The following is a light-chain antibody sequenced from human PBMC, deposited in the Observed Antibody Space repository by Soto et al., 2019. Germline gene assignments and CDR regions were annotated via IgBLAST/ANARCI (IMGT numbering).Light chain of an antibody. CDR2: DVS. V-gene: IGLV2-14*01. Sequence: QSALTQPASVSGPPGQSITISCTGTSSDVGGYNYVSWYQQHPGKAPKLIIYDVSNRPSGVSSRFSGSKSGNTASLTISGLQAEDEADYYCSSCTSSSALDVIFGGGTKLTVL. CDR1: SSDVGGYNY. CDR3: SSCTSSSALDVI. J-gene: IGLJ2*01.